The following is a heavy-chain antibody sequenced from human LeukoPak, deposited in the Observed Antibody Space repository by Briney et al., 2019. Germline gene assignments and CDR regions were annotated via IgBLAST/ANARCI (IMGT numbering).Heavy chain of an antibody. D-gene: IGHD2-2*01. CDR2: IIPIFGTT. V-gene: IGHV1-69*06. CDR1: GGTFTSFA. J-gene: IGHJ4*02. CDR3: ARSRFKVVVVPAANIGGFDY. Sequence: SVNVSCKASGGTFTSFASNCVRQATRQGLEWRGGIIPIFGTTDYAQKIPCRVTITADKSTNTAYMELCLLRSEDTAVYYCARSRFKVVVVPAANIGGFDYWGQGTLVTVSS.